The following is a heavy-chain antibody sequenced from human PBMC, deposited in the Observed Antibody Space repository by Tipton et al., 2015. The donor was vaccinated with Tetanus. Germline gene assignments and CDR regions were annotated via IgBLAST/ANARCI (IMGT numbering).Heavy chain of an antibody. CDR2: THHSGNT. CDR3: AGVTAQRTELYFEH. Sequence: TLSLTCSVSGASISSYYWNWIRQVPGKGLEWIGYTHHSGNTNYNPSLKSRVTISMDRSENQISLKMTSVTAADTAVYYCAGVTAQRTELYFEHWGQGTQVTVSS. J-gene: IGHJ1*01. D-gene: IGHD2-8*02. CDR1: GASISSYY. V-gene: IGHV4-59*01.